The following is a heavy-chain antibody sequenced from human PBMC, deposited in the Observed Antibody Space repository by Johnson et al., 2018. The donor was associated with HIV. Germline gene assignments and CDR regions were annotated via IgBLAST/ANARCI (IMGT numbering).Heavy chain of an antibody. J-gene: IGHJ3*01. V-gene: IGHV3-11*04. D-gene: IGHD3-10*01. CDR3: ARAPEVRGVDAFDV. Sequence: QMLLVESGGGLVKPGGSLRLSCAASGFTFSDYYMSWIRQAPGKGLEWVAVISYDGSNKYYADSVKGRFTISRDNAKNSLSLQMNSLRAEDTAVYYCARAPEVRGVDAFDVWGQGTVVTVS. CDR2: ISYDGSNK. CDR1: GFTFSDYY.